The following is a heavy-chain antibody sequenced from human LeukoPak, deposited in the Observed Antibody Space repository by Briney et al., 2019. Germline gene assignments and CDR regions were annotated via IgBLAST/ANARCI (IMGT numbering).Heavy chain of an antibody. CDR1: GGSISTSNYY. J-gene: IGHJ4*02. CDR2: IFYSGST. V-gene: IGHV4-39*07. D-gene: IGHD6-19*01. Sequence: PSETLSLTCTVSGGSISTSNYYWGWIRQPPGKGLEWIGNIFYSGSTYYSPSLKSRVTISVDTSKNQFSLKLSSVTAADTAVYYCARVGGWYWVDYWGQGTQVTVSS. CDR3: ARVGGWYWVDY.